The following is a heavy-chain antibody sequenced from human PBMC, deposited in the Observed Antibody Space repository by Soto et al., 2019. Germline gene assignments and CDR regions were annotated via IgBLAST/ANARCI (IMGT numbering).Heavy chain of an antibody. CDR1: GFTFSNYG. J-gene: IGHJ6*02. CDR3: ARTMVRGVIITPGYGMDV. D-gene: IGHD3-10*01. CDR2: IWYDGSNK. V-gene: IGHV3-33*01. Sequence: GWSLRLSCAASGFTFSNYGMHWVRQAPGKGLEWVAVIWYDGSNKYYAGSVKGRFTISRDNSKNTLYLQMNSLRAEDTAVYYCARTMVRGVIITPGYGMDVWGQGTTVTVSS.